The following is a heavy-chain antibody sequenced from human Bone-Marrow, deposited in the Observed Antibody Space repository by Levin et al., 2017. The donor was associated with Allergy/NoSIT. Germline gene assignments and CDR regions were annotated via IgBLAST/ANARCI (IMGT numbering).Heavy chain of an antibody. V-gene: IGHV3-21*01. CDR2: ISTRSTYI. J-gene: IGHJ6*02. D-gene: IGHD6-13*01. CDR3: ARAAGAAGRGGMDV. Sequence: GESLKISCASSGFPFSTYGMAWVRQAPGEGLEWLASISTRSTYIHYADSVKGRFTISRDNANNSLSLQMNRLRRQDTAVYYCARAAGAAGRGGMDVWGQGTTVTVSS. CDR1: GFPFSTYG.